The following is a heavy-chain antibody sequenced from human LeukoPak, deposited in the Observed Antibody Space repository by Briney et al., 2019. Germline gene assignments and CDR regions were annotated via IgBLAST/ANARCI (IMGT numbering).Heavy chain of an antibody. Sequence: PGGSLRLSCAASGFTFSSYGMHWVRQAPGKGLEWVAVIWYDGSNKYYAGSVKGRFTISRDNSKNTLYLQMNSLRAEDTAVYYCAKELQGEVMIGFDYWGQGTLVTVSS. V-gene: IGHV3-33*06. CDR2: IWYDGSNK. CDR1: GFTFSSYG. J-gene: IGHJ4*02. D-gene: IGHD3-22*01. CDR3: AKELQGEVMIGFDY.